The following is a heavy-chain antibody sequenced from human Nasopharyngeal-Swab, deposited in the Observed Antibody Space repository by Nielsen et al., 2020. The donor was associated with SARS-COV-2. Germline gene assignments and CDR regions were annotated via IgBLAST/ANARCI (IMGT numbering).Heavy chain of an antibody. V-gene: IGHV3-11*05. CDR3: ARGGRSVVVNAFDI. CDR1: GFTFSDYY. D-gene: IGHD2-15*01. Sequence: GGSLRLSCAASGFTFSDYYMSWIRQAPGKGLEWVSYISSSSYTNYADSVKGRFTISRDNAKNSLYLQMNSLRAEDTAVYYCARGGRSVVVNAFDIWGQGTMVTVSS. CDR2: ISSSSYT. J-gene: IGHJ3*02.